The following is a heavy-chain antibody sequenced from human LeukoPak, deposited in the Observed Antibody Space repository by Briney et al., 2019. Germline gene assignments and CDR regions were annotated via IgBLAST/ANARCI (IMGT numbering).Heavy chain of an antibody. Sequence: ASETLSLTCTVSGGSISSYYWSWIRQPPGKGLEWIGYIYYSGSTNYNPSLKSRVTISVDTSKNHLSLKLTSVTAADTAMYYCARRPAGYCSSTSCHNWFDPWGQGTLVTVSS. V-gene: IGHV4-59*08. CDR3: ARRPAGYCSSTSCHNWFDP. CDR2: IYYSGST. D-gene: IGHD2-2*03. CDR1: GGSISSYY. J-gene: IGHJ5*02.